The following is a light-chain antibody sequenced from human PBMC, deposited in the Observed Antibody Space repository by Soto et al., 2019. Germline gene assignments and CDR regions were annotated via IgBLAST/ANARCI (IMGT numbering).Light chain of an antibody. Sequence: QSVLTQPPSASGSPGQSVAISCTGTSSDVGGYNYVSWYQQHPGKAPKLMIYEVNKRPSGVPDRFSGSKSGNTASLTVSGLRDEDEADYYCSSYAGSSNVFGTGTKVTVL. V-gene: IGLV2-8*01. J-gene: IGLJ1*01. CDR3: SSYAGSSNV. CDR1: SSDVGGYNY. CDR2: EVN.